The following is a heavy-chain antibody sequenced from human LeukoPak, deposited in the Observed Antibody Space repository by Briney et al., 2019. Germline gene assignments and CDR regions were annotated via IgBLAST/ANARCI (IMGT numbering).Heavy chain of an antibody. CDR1: AYTFSTSW. CDR2: IFPLDSDT. CDR3: ARRSDLSSSWFFDY. J-gene: IGHJ4*02. V-gene: IGHV5-51*01. Sequence: GESLKISCKGSAYTFSTSWIAWVRQMPGKGLEWMGIIFPLDSDTRYSPSFQGQVTISADKSISTAYLQWSSLKASDTAMYYCARRSDLSSSWFFDYWGQGTLVTVSS. D-gene: IGHD6-13*01.